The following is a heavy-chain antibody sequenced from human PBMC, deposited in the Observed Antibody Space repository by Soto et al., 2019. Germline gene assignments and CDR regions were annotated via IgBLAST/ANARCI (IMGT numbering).Heavy chain of an antibody. Sequence: EVQLLESGGGLVQPGGSLRLSCAASGFTFSSYAMSWVRQAPGKGLEWVSAISGSGGSTYYADSVKGRFTISRDNSKNTLYLQMNSLRAEDTAVYYCAKDRVTMVRGVKWYYYGMDVWGQGTTVTVSS. CDR2: ISGSGGST. CDR3: AKDRVTMVRGVKWYYYGMDV. D-gene: IGHD3-10*01. J-gene: IGHJ6*02. V-gene: IGHV3-23*01. CDR1: GFTFSSYA.